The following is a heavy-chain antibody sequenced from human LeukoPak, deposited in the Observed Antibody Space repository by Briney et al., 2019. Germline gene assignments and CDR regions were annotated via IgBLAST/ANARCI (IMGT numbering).Heavy chain of an antibody. CDR3: ATDADIVVVPAAIGGY. D-gene: IGHD2-2*02. CDR2: ISGSGGST. Sequence: PGGSLRLSCAASGFTFSSYAMSWVRQAPGKGLEWVSAISGSGGSTYHADSVKGRFTISRDNSKNTLYLQMNSLRAEDTAVYYCATDADIVVVPAAIGGYWGQGTLVTVSS. CDR1: GFTFSSYA. V-gene: IGHV3-23*01. J-gene: IGHJ4*02.